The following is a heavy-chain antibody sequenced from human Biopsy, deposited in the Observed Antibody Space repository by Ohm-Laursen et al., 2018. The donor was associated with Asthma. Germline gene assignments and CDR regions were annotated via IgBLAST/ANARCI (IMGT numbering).Heavy chain of an antibody. CDR3: AKGMDTFDI. CDR2: ISASGNST. CDR1: GFRFNSYA. V-gene: IGHV3-23*01. J-gene: IGHJ3*02. Sequence: SLRLSCAASGFRFNSYAVSWVRQAPGKGPERVSTISASGNSTYYGDSVKGRFTISRDNSKNTLFLHMNSLRADDTAVYYYAKGMDTFDIWGQGTLVTVSS. D-gene: IGHD5-18*01.